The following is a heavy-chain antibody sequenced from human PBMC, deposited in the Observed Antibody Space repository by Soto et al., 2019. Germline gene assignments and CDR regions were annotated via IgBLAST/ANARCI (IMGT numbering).Heavy chain of an antibody. V-gene: IGHV3-20*04. D-gene: IGHD5-18*01. J-gene: IGHJ6*02. Sequence: PGGSLRLSCAASGFTFDDYGMSWVRQAPGKGLEWVSGINWNGGSTGYADSVKGRFTISRDNAKNSLYLQMNSLRAEDTALYYCARTQSWIQLWGLNVRNYYGMDVWGQGTTVTVSS. CDR2: INWNGGST. CDR1: GFTFDDYG. CDR3: ARTQSWIQLWGLNVRNYYGMDV.